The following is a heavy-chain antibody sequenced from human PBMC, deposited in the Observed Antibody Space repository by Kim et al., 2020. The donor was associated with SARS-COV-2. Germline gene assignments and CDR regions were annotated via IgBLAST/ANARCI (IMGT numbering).Heavy chain of an antibody. CDR2: ISWNSGSI. D-gene: IGHD3-16*01. J-gene: IGHJ4*02. Sequence: GGSLRLSCAASGFTFDDYAMHWVRQAPGKGLEWVSGISWNSGSIGYADSVKGRFTISRDNAKNSLYLQMNSLRAEDTALYYCAKLLWDDYGDYWGQGTLVTVSS. CDR1: GFTFDDYA. CDR3: AKLLWDDYGDY. V-gene: IGHV3-9*01.